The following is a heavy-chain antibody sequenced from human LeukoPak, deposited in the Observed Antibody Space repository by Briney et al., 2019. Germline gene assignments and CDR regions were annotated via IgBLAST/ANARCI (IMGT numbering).Heavy chain of an antibody. CDR3: TTCSGSCKYFQH. D-gene: IGHD1-26*01. CDR2: IKSKTDGGTT. Sequence: GGSLRLSCAASGFTFSNAWMSWVRQAPGKELEWVGRIKSKTDGGTTDYAAPVKGRFTISRDDSKNTLYLQMNSLKTEDTAVYYCTTCSGSCKYFQHWGQGTLVTVSS. V-gene: IGHV3-15*01. CDR1: GFTFSNAW. J-gene: IGHJ1*01.